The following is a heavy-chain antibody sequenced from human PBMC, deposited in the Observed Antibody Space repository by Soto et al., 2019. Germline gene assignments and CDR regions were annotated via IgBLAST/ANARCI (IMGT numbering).Heavy chain of an antibody. Sequence: EVQLMESGGGLVQPGRSLRVSCTASGFTFGDYAMSWFRQAPGKGLEWVGFMRSKTYGGTTQYAASVKGRFTISIDESKTIAYLQMNSLKTEDTAVYYCTRGWGGANGDYWGQGTLVTVSS. CDR3: TRGWGGANGDY. CDR1: GFTFGDYA. D-gene: IGHD3-16*01. V-gene: IGHV3-49*03. CDR2: MRSKTYGGTT. J-gene: IGHJ4*02.